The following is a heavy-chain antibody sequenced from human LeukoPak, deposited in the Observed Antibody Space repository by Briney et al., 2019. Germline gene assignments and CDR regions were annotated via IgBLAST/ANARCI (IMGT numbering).Heavy chain of an antibody. D-gene: IGHD4-11*01. V-gene: IGHV1-2*02. CDR2: INPNSGGT. J-gene: IGHJ6*03. Sequence: ASVKVSCKASGYTFTGYYMHWVRQAPGQGLEWMGWINPNSGGTNYAQKFQGRVTMTTATSTTTAYMELRSLRSDDTAVYYCARTYSNFDVRPIYYYYYYMDVWGKGTTVTVSS. CDR3: ARTYSNFDVRPIYYYYYYMDV. CDR1: GYTFTGYY.